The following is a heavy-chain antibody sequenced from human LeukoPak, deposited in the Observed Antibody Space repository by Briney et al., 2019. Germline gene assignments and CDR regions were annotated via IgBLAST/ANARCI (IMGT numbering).Heavy chain of an antibody. V-gene: IGHV4-4*07. CDR1: GGSISSYY. CDR3: ARHPYFDY. CDR2: IYSSGGT. Sequence: SETLSLTCTVSGGSISSYYWSWIRQPAGKGLERIGRIYSSGGTDYNPSLKSRVTMSVDTSKNQFSLNLRSVTAADTAVYYCARHPYFDYWGQGTLVTVSS. J-gene: IGHJ4*02.